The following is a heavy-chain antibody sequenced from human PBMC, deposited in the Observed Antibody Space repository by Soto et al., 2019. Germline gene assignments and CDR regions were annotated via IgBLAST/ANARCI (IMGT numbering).Heavy chain of an antibody. V-gene: IGHV1-69*01. Sequence: QVQLVQSGAEVKKPGSSVKVSCKASGGTFSSYAISWVRQAPGQGLEWMGGIIPIFGTANYAQKFRGRVTITADESTSTAYMELSSLRSEDTAVYYCARARGTYYYDSSGYYTFDYWGQGTLVTVSS. CDR1: GGTFSSYA. CDR3: ARARGTYYYDSSGYYTFDY. CDR2: IIPIFGTA. D-gene: IGHD3-22*01. J-gene: IGHJ4*02.